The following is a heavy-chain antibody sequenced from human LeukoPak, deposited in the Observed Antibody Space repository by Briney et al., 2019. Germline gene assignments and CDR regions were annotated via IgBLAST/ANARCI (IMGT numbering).Heavy chain of an antibody. CDR2: FLYSGTT. D-gene: IGHD3-10*01. J-gene: IGHJ4*01. Sequence: SETLSLTCTVSGGSISGGSISSSSYYWGWIRQSPGKGLEWIGSFLYSGTTYYNPSLMSRVTISVDTSKNQFSLKLSSVTAADTAVYYCARGPPYYGSGIIEGPFDYWGQGTLVTVSS. V-gene: IGHV4-39*07. CDR3: ARGPPYYGSGIIEGPFDY. CDR1: GGSISSSSYY.